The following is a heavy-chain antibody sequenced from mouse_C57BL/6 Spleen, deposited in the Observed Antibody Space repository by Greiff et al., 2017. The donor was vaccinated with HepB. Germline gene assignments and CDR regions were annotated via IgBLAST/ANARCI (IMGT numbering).Heavy chain of an antibody. CDR3: ARNLGITTVVAPYAMDY. CDR2: IYPGNGDT. D-gene: IGHD1-1*01. CDR1: GYTFTSYN. J-gene: IGHJ4*01. V-gene: IGHV1-12*01. Sequence: LQESGAELVRPGASVKMSCKASGYTFTSYNMHWVKQTPRQGLEWIGAIYPGNGDTSYNQKFKGKATLTVDKSSSTAYMQLSSLTSEDSAVYFCARNLGITTVVAPYAMDYWGQGTSVTVSS.